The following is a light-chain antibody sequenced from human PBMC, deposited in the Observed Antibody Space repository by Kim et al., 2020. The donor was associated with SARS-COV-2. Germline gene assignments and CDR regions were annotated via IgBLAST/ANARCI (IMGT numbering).Light chain of an antibody. CDR3: QQSYTTPRT. CDR2: AAS. Sequence: SVGDGVTITCRARQTIGIFLSWFPQRPGEAPKLLIYAASRLQSGVPFRFSDTGYGTDFTLTISTLQPEDFATYYCQQSYTTPRTFGGGTKVDIK. J-gene: IGKJ4*02. CDR1: QTIGIF. V-gene: IGKV1-39*01.